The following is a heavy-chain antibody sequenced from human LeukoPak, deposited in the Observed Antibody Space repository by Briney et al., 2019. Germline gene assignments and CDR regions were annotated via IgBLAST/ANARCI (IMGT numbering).Heavy chain of an antibody. Sequence: GGSLRLTCTASGFTFSNFWRTWVRQPPGKGLEWVANINRDGTNTTYVDAEKGRFTISRDNAKNSLFLHISSLRDEDTGVFYCATAPAAADSYWGQG. J-gene: IGHJ4*02. D-gene: IGHD6-13*01. CDR3: ATAPAAADSY. CDR1: GFTFSNFW. CDR2: INRDGTNT. V-gene: IGHV3-7*01.